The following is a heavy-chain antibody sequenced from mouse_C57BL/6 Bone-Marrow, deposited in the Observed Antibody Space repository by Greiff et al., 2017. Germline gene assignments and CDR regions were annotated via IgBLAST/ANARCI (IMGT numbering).Heavy chain of an antibody. CDR3: TRGNYGSSYAMDY. D-gene: IGHD1-1*01. V-gene: IGHV5-9-1*02. CDR2: ISSGGDYI. Sequence: EVQVVESGEGLVKPGGSLKLSCAASGFTFSSYAMSWVRQTPEKRLEWVAYISSGGDYIYYADTVKGRFTISRDNARNTLYLQMSSLKSEDTAMYYCTRGNYGSSYAMDYWGQGTSVTVSS. CDR1: GFTFSSYA. J-gene: IGHJ4*01.